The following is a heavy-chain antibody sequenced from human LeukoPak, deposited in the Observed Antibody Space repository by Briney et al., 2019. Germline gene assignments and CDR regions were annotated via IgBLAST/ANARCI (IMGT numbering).Heavy chain of an antibody. D-gene: IGHD7-27*01. J-gene: IGHJ4*02. CDR2: ISSSSSYI. Sequence: GGSLRLSCAASGFTFSSYSMNWVRQAPGRGLEWVSSISSSSSYIYYADSVKGRFTISRDNAKNSLYLQMNSLRAEDTAVYYCARGHWENFDYWGQGTLVTVSS. V-gene: IGHV3-21*01. CDR3: ARGHWENFDY. CDR1: GFTFSSYS.